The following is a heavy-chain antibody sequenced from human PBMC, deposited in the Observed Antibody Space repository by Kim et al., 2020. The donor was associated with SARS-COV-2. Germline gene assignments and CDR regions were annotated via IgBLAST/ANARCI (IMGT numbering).Heavy chain of an antibody. CDR2: ILTASSET. CDR1: GYTFYCYL. CDR3: ARWGRHRVLVWFDS. D-gene: IGHD3-16*01. V-gene: IGHV5-51*01. J-gene: IGHJ5*01. Sequence: GESLKISCKASGYTFYCYLMGWGRQIPGKGLEWVGIILTASSETRYSPSLQGQVTIPVDTSSSTAYPQWGSLKTADTGMYYCARWGRHRVLVWFDSWG.